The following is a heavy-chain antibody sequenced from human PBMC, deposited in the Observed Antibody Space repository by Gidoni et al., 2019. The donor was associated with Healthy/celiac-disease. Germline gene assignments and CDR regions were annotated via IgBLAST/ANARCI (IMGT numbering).Heavy chain of an antibody. Sequence: EVQLVESGGGLVQPGGSLRLSCAASGFTFSSYDMHWVRQATGKGLEWVSAIGTAGDTYYPGSVKGRFTISRENAKNSLYLQMNSLRAGDTAVYYCARGARGYVYYYYGMDVWGQGTTVTVSS. CDR1: GFTFSSYD. D-gene: IGHD5-12*01. V-gene: IGHV3-13*01. CDR3: ARGARGYVYYYYGMDV. CDR2: IGTAGDT. J-gene: IGHJ6*02.